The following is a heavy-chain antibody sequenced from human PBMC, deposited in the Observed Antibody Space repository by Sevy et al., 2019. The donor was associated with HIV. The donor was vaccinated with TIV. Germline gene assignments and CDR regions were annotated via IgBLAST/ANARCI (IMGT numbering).Heavy chain of an antibody. V-gene: IGHV3-21*01. J-gene: IGHJ6*02. Sequence: GGSLRLSCAAPGFTFSSYSMNWVRQAPGKGLEWVSSISSSSSYIYYADSVKGRFTISRDNAKNSLYLQMNSLRAEDTAVYYCASARDIVVVPAAMDYYYGMDVWGQGTTVTVSS. CDR3: ASARDIVVVPAAMDYYYGMDV. CDR1: GFTFSSYS. CDR2: ISSSSSYI. D-gene: IGHD2-2*01.